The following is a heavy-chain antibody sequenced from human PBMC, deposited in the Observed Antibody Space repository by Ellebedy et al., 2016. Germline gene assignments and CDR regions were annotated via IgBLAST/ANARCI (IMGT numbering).Heavy chain of an antibody. V-gene: IGHV3-43*01. CDR2: ISWDGGST. CDR1: GFTFDDYT. Sequence: GGSLRLXCAASGFTFDDYTMHWVRQAPGKGLEWVSLISWDGGSTYYADSVKGRFTISRDNSKNSLYLQMNSLRTEDTALYYCAKDSPLYGGIFLWGQGTLVTVSS. CDR3: AKDSPLYGGIFL. J-gene: IGHJ4*02. D-gene: IGHD4-23*01.